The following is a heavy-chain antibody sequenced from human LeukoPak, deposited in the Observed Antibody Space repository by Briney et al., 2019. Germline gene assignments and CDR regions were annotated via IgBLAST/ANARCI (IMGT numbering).Heavy chain of an antibody. Sequence: GASVKVSCKASGYTFARYHIHWVRQAPGHGLEWMGRINPYSGDTNFAQKFQGRVTMTRDTSITTAYMDLSSLTRDDTAVYFCARDQGSLTRSWYTGYWGQGTQVTVSS. D-gene: IGHD6-13*01. CDR2: INPYSGDT. V-gene: IGHV1-2*06. CDR3: ARDQGSLTRSWYTGY. J-gene: IGHJ4*02. CDR1: GYTFARYH.